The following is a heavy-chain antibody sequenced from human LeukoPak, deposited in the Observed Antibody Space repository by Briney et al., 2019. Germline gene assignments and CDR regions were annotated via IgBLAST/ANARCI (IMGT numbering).Heavy chain of an antibody. D-gene: IGHD6-19*01. CDR1: GYTFTGYY. V-gene: IGHV1-2*02. CDR2: INPNSGGT. CDR3: ARDDSSGWYARGYFDY. J-gene: IGHJ4*02. Sequence: ASVKVSCKASGYTFTGYYMHWVRQAPGQGLEWMGWINPNSGGTNYAQKFQGRVTMTRDTSISTAYMELSRLRSDDTAVYYCARDDSSGWYARGYFDYWGQGTLVTVSS.